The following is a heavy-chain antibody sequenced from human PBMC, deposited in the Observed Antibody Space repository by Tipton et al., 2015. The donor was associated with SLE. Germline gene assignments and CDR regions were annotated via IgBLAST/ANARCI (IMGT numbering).Heavy chain of an antibody. CDR2: ISGYNGNT. D-gene: IGHD1-26*01. J-gene: IGHJ4*02. V-gene: IGHV1-18*01. CDR3: ARSGGLIVESTESGH. Sequence: QSGAEVKKPGASVKVSCKTSGYPFTSHGINWVRQAPGQGLEWLGWISGYNGNTHYAQKVEGRVTMTTDSSTSTAYMELRSLSSDDTALYYCARSGGLIVESTESGHWGQGTLVTVSS. CDR1: GYPFTSHG.